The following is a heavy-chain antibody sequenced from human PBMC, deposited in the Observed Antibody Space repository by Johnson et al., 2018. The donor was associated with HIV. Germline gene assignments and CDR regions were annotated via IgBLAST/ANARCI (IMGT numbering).Heavy chain of an antibody. V-gene: IGHV3-30-3*01. J-gene: IGHJ3*02. Sequence: QVQLVESGGGVVQPGRSLRLSCAASGFIFSSYAMHWVRQAPGKGLEWVAVISYDGSNKYYADSVKGRFTISRDNSKNTLYLQMNSLRAEDTAVYYCARDGYYYDSSGYYDHDGFDIWGHGTMVTVSS. CDR1: GFIFSSYA. D-gene: IGHD3-22*01. CDR3: ARDGYYYDSSGYYDHDGFDI. CDR2: ISYDGSNK.